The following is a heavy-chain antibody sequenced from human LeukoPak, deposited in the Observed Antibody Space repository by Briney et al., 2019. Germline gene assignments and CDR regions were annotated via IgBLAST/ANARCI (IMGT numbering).Heavy chain of an antibody. V-gene: IGHV4-59*11. CDR3: ASDSSIAARRGVYYYYMDV. CDR1: GGSISSHY. J-gene: IGHJ6*03. CDR2: IYYSGST. Sequence: SETLSLTCTVSGGSISSHYWSWIRKPPGKGLEWIGYIYYSGSTNYNPSLKSRVTISVDTSKNQFSLKLSSVTAADTAVYYCASDSSIAARRGVYYYYMDVWGKGTTVTVSS. D-gene: IGHD6-6*01.